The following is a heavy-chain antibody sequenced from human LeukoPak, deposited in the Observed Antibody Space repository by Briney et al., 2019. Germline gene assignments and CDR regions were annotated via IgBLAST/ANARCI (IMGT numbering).Heavy chain of an antibody. V-gene: IGHV3-74*01. J-gene: IGHJ4*02. CDR2: INSNGSTT. CDR1: GFTFSSYW. D-gene: IGHD2-2*02. CDR3: ARVWTICPSCYTREDY. Sequence: GSLRLSCAVSGFTFSSYWLHWIRQAPGKGLVWVSGINSNGSTTSYPDFVKGRLTISRDNAKNTLYLQMNSLRAEDTAVYYCARVWTICPSCYTREDYWGQGTLVTVSS.